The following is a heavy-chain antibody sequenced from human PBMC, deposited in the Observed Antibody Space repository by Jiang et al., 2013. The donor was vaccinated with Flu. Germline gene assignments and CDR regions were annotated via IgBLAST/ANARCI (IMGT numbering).Heavy chain of an antibody. CDR3: ARLPYYYDSRGYDYGAFDI. J-gene: IGHJ3*02. CDR1: GGSIGDYY. CDR2: IFYSGNT. Sequence: SGPGLVKPSETLLLTCTVSGGSIGDYYWSWIRQPPGKGLEWIGYIFYSGNTNYNPSLKSRVTISVDTSRNQFSLKLNSVTAADTAVYYCARLPYYYDSRGYDYGAFDIWGQGTMVIVSS. V-gene: IGHV4-59*01. D-gene: IGHD3-22*01.